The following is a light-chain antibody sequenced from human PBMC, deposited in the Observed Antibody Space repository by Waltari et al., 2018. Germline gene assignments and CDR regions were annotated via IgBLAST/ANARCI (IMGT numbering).Light chain of an antibody. CDR1: QNIGNN. V-gene: IGKV3-15*01. Sequence: EIVMTQSPATLSVSPGDRATLSCWASQNIGNNLAWYQQKPGQAPRLLIYDASTRATGIPARFTGGGSGTEFTLTISSLQSEDFAVYYCQQCYNWPPWTFGQGTKVEIK. CDR2: DAS. J-gene: IGKJ1*01. CDR3: QQCYNWPPWT.